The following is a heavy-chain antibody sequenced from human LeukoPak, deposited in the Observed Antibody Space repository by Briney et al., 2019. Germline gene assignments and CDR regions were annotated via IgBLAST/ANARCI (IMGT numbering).Heavy chain of an antibody. CDR2: ISYDGSNK. D-gene: IGHD6-19*01. J-gene: IGHJ4*02. CDR1: GFTFSSYA. Sequence: AGGSLRLSCAASGFTFSSYAIHWVRQAPGKGLEWVAAISYDGSNKNYADSVKGRFTISRDNSKNTLYLQMNSLRAEDTAVYYCARGIRIAVAGNIDYWGQGTLVTVSS. CDR3: ARGIRIAVAGNIDY. V-gene: IGHV3-30*04.